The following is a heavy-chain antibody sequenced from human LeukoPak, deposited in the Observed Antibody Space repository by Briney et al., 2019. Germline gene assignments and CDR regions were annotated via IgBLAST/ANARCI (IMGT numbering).Heavy chain of an antibody. D-gene: IGHD3-16*01. Sequence: PSETLSLTCSVSGGSLTNYYWGWIRQPPGKGLEFIGYIHSDGTTNYDSSLQSRVAISLDTSKIQFSLRPYSVTAADTALYFRARLNFRGGEALHFDSWGQGTLVTVSS. V-gene: IGHV4-4*09. CDR2: IHSDGTT. J-gene: IGHJ4*02. CDR1: GGSLTNYY. CDR3: ARLNFRGGEALHFDS.